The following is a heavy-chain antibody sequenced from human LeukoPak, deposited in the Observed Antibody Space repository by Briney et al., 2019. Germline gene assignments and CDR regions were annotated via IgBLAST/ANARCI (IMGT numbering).Heavy chain of an antibody. Sequence: GRSLRLSCAASGFTFSTYGMHWVRQAPGKGLEWVAVISYAGSNKYYADSVKGRFTISRDNSKNTLYLQMNRLRAEDTAVYYCARDPDSSGEGYFDYWGQGTLVTVSS. J-gene: IGHJ4*02. CDR2: ISYAGSNK. D-gene: IGHD3-22*01. V-gene: IGHV3-30*03. CDR1: GFTFSTYG. CDR3: ARDPDSSGEGYFDY.